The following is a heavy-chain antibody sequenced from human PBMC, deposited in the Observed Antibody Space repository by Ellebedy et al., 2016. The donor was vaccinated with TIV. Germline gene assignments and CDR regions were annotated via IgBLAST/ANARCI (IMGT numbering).Heavy chain of an antibody. D-gene: IGHD3-22*01. CDR1: GGTFSNFA. J-gene: IGHJ4*02. CDR3: VRDLTNYGSSSY. CDR2: INPNSGDT. V-gene: IGHV1-2*02. Sequence: AASVKVSCKTSGGTFSNFAIIWVRQAPGQGLEWVAWINPNSGDTAYAQNLQGRVTVTGDTSISTAYMELSRLISDDTAVYYCVRDLTNYGSSSYWGQGTLVTVSS.